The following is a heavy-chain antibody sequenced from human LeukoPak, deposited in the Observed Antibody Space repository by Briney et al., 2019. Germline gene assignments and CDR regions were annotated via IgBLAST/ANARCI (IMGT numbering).Heavy chain of an antibody. CDR1: RYSFTNYG. V-gene: IGHV1-18*01. CDR3: ARGFSSSSPSDY. CDR2: VAPYNGHT. D-gene: IGHD6-6*01. J-gene: IGHJ4*02. Sequence: GASVKVSCKASRYSFTNYGVNWVRQAPGQGLDWVGWVAPYNGHTNYAQKFQGRVTLTTDTSTNTAYMELRSLKSDDTAVYYCARGFSSSSPSDYWGQGTLVTVAS.